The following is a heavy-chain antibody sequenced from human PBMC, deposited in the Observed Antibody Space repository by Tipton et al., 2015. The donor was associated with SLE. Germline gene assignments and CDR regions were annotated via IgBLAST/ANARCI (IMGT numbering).Heavy chain of an antibody. J-gene: IGHJ4*02. D-gene: IGHD6-13*01. Sequence: TLSLTCTVSGGSISGYYWSWIRQPPGKGLEWIGEINHSGTTNYKSSLKSRVTISVDTSKNHSSLNLTSVTAADTAVYYCVRGAAAGPDYWGQGSLVTVSS. CDR3: VRGAAAGPDY. CDR2: INHSGTT. CDR1: GGSISGYY. V-gene: IGHV4-34*01.